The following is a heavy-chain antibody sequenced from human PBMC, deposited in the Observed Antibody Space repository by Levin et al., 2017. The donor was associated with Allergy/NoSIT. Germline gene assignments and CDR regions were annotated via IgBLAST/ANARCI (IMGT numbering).Heavy chain of an antibody. Sequence: KLGESLKISCKGSGYSFINYWIGWVRQMPGKGLEWMGIIYPSDSETRYSPSFQGQVTISADKSISTAYLQWSNLKASDTAMYYCTRGPRTIENKRYLDWISVYWGQGTPVTVSS. CDR3: TRGPRTIENKRYLDWISVY. J-gene: IGHJ4*02. CDR1: GYSFINYW. V-gene: IGHV5-51*01. CDR2: IYPSDSET. D-gene: IGHD3-9*01.